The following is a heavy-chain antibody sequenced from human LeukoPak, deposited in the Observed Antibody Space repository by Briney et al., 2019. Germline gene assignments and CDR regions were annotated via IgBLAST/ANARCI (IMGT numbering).Heavy chain of an antibody. CDR2: IWYDGSNK. CDR3: ARERYSGSYYGYFDY. V-gene: IGHV3-33*01. Sequence: GESLRLSCAASGFTFSSYGMHWVRQAPGKGLEWVAVIWYDGSNKYYADSVKGRFTISRDNSKNTLYLQMNSLRAEDTAVYYCARERYSGSYYGYFDYWGQGTLVTVSS. CDR1: GFTFSSYG. D-gene: IGHD1-26*01. J-gene: IGHJ4*02.